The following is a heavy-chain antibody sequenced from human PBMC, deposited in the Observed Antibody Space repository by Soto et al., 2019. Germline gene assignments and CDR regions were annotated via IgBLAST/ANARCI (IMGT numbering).Heavy chain of an antibody. V-gene: IGHV4-59*01. J-gene: IGHJ6*02. CDR2: IYYSGST. CDR3: AREGTTVDSYYYYGMDV. Sequence: QVQLQESGPGLVKPSETLSLTCTVSGGSISSYYWSWIRQPPGKGLEWIGYIYYSGSTNYNPSLNSRVTISVDTSKNPFSLKLSSVTAADPAVYYCAREGTTVDSYYYYGMDVWGQGTTVTVSS. CDR1: GGSISSYY. D-gene: IGHD1-1*01.